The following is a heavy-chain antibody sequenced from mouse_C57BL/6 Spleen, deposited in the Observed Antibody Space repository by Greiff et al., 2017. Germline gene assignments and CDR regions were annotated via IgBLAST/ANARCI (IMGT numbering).Heavy chain of an antibody. CDR1: GYSFTDYN. CDR2: INPTDGTT. CDR3: STRGYSSYYFDY. D-gene: IGHD2-12*01. V-gene: IGHV1-39*01. Sequence: EVQLQQSGPELVMPGASVKISCKASGYSFTDYNMNWVKQSNGKSLEWIGVINPTDGTTSYNQKFKGKATLTVDQSSSTANMQLTSLSSEDSSFNYCSTRGYSSYYFDYWGPGTTLTVSS. J-gene: IGHJ2*01.